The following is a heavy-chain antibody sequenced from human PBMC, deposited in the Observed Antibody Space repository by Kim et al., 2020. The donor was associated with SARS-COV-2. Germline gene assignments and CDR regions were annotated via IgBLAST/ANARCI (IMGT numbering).Heavy chain of an antibody. D-gene: IGHD3-3*01. Sequence: SETLSLTCAVYGGSFSGYYWSWIRQPPGKGLEWIGEINHSGSTNYNPSLKSRVTISVDTSKNQFSLKLSSVTAADTAVYYCARGIRITILKRAYGMDVWGQGTTVTVSS. V-gene: IGHV4-34*01. J-gene: IGHJ6*02. CDR2: INHSGST. CDR3: ARGIRITILKRAYGMDV. CDR1: GGSFSGYY.